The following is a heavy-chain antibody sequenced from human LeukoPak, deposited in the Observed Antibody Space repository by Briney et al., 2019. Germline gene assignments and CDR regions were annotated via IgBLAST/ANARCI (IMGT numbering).Heavy chain of an antibody. D-gene: IGHD6-13*01. CDR1: GFTFSSYS. CDR2: ISSSSSTI. CDR3: ARDRGTSSSWYSSNWFDP. Sequence: GGSLRLSCAASGFTFSSYSMNWVRQAPGKGLEWVSSISSSSSTIYYADPVKGRFTISRDNAKNSLYLQMNSLRAEDTAVYYCARDRGTSSSWYSSNWFDPWGQGTLVTVSS. J-gene: IGHJ5*02. V-gene: IGHV3-48*04.